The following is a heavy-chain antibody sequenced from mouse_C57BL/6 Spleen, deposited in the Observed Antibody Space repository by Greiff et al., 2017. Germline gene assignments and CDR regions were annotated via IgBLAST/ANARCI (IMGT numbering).Heavy chain of an antibody. V-gene: IGHV1-54*01. CDR3: ARSGGSSNYAMDY. J-gene: IGHJ4*01. CDR1: GYAFTNYL. D-gene: IGHD1-1*01. CDR2: ISPGSGGT. Sequence: VQLQESGAELVRPGPSVKVSCKASGYAFTNYLIEWVKQRPGQGLEWIGVISPGSGGTNYNEKFKGKATLTADKTSRTAYMQLSSLTSEDSAVYFCARSGGSSNYAMDYWGQGTSVTVSS.